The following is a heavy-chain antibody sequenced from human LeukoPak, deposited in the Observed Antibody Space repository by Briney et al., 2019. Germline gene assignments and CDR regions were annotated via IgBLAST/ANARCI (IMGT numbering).Heavy chain of an antibody. CDR3: ARRIAAAGTDAFDI. CDR2: ISSSSSYI. Sequence: GRSLRLSCAASGFTFSSYSMNWVRQAPGKGLEWVSSISSSSSYIYYADSVKGRFTISRDNAKNSLYLQMNSLRAEDTAVYYCARRIAAAGTDAFDIWGQGTMVTVSS. V-gene: IGHV3-21*01. D-gene: IGHD6-13*01. J-gene: IGHJ3*02. CDR1: GFTFSSYS.